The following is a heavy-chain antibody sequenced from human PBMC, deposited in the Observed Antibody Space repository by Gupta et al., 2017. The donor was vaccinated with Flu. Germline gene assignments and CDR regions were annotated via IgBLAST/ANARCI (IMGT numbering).Heavy chain of an antibody. CDR3: AREYGFSYGLDHNYYYGMDV. V-gene: IGHV1-18*01. CDR2: ISPYNRNI. CDR1: GYVFTMYG. J-gene: IGHJ6*02. D-gene: IGHD5-18*01. Sequence: QVQLVQSGAELKRPGASVKVSCKASGYVFTMYGISWVRQAPGQGLEWMGWISPYNRNIKYGEKFQGRVTMTLDTSTTTVYMEVRDLRSDDTAVYYCAREYGFSYGLDHNYYYGMDVWGQGTTITVSS.